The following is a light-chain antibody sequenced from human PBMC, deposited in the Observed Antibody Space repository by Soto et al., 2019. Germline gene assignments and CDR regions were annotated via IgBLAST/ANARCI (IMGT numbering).Light chain of an antibody. CDR2: ATS. CDR3: QQYGSSPYN. J-gene: IGKJ2*01. Sequence: EIVLTQSPGTLSLSPGERATLSCRASHSLSSNYLAWYQHKPGHAPRLLIYATSSRATGIPDRFSGSGSGRDFTLTVSRLEPEDFAVYYCQQYGSSPYNFGEGTKLEIK. CDR1: HSLSSNY. V-gene: IGKV3-20*01.